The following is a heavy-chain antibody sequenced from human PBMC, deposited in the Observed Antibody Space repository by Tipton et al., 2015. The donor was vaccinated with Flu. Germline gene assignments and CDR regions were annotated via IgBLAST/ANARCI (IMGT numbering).Heavy chain of an antibody. CDR1: GGSISSYY. J-gene: IGHJ4*02. D-gene: IGHD6-19*01. CDR3: ARRGYSSGNFDY. Sequence: TLSLTCTVSGGSISSYYWSWIRQPPGKGLEWIGYIYYSGSANYNPSLKSRVTISVDTSKNQFSLKLSSVTDADTAVYYCARRGYSSGNFDYWGQGTLVTVSS. V-gene: IGHV4-59*08. CDR2: IYYSGSA.